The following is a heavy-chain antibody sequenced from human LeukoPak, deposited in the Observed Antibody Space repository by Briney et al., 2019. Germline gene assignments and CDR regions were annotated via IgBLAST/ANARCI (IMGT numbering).Heavy chain of an antibody. CDR3: ARLTEGYCSSTSCFDAFDI. Sequence: ASVKVSWKASGCTFTGYYMHWVRQAPGQGLEWMGWINPNSGGTNYAQKFQGRVTMTRDTSISTAYMELSRLRSDDTAVYYCARLTEGYCSSTSCFDAFDIWGQGTMVTVSS. V-gene: IGHV1-2*02. CDR2: INPNSGGT. J-gene: IGHJ3*02. CDR1: GCTFTGYY. D-gene: IGHD2-2*01.